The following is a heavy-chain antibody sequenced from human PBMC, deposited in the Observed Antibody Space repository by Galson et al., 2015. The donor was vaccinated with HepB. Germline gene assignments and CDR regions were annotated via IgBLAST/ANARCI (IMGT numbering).Heavy chain of an antibody. CDR3: ARDWAAGATADY. J-gene: IGHJ4*02. CDR1: GFTFTSYA. Sequence: SLRLSCAASGFTFTSYALHWVRQAPDKGLEWISLISYDGSNKYYADSVKGRFTISRDNSKNTLYLQMNSLRADDTAVYYCARDWAAGATADYWGQGTLVTASS. D-gene: IGHD6-13*01. CDR2: ISYDGSNK. V-gene: IGHV3-30*04.